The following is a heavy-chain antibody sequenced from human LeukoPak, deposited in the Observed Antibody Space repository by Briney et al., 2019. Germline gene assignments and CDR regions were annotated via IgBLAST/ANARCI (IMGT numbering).Heavy chain of an antibody. CDR1: GGSFSGYY. V-gene: IGHV4-34*01. Sequence: SETLSLTCAVYGGSFSGYYWSWIRHPPGKGLEWIGEINHSGSTNYNPSLKSRVTISVDTSKNQFSLKLSSVTAADTAVYYCARVAGGWYSFDYWGQGTLVTVSS. D-gene: IGHD6-19*01. CDR2: INHSGST. CDR3: ARVAGGWYSFDY. J-gene: IGHJ4*02.